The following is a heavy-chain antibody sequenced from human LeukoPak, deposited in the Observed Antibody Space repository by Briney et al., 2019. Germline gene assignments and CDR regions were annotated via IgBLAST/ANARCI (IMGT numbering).Heavy chain of an antibody. D-gene: IGHD6-19*01. J-gene: IGHJ4*02. CDR3: AKSYSSGWFGLYFDS. Sequence: PGGSLRLSCAASGFTFSSYAMNWVRQAPGKGLEWVSTFSGSGDTTYYADSVKVRFAISTDNSKNTLYLQMDSLRAEDTAAYYCAKSYSSGWFGLYFDSWGQGTLVTVSS. V-gene: IGHV3-23*01. CDR2: FSGSGDTT. CDR1: GFTFSSYA.